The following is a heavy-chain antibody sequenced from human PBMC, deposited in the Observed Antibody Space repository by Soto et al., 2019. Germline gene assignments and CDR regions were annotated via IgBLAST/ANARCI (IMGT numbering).Heavy chain of an antibody. D-gene: IGHD6-19*01. J-gene: IGHJ4*02. V-gene: IGHV3-23*01. CDR3: TKDHGYAGGWHTPYYFDS. CDR1: GFSFSSYA. CDR2: ISAGGDNT. Sequence: EVQLLESGGSLKQPGGSLRLSCAASGFSFSSYAMSWVRQAPGKGLEWVSSISAGGDNTYYADSVKGRFTITRDNSENTLYLQMNSLRAADTAVYYCTKDHGYAGGWHTPYYFDSWGQGTLVTVSS.